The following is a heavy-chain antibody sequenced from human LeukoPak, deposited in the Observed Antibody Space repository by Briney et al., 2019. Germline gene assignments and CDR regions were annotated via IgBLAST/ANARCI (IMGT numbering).Heavy chain of an antibody. CDR1: GFTFSSYA. D-gene: IGHD4-17*01. Sequence: PGGSLRLSCAASGFTFSSYAMSWVRQAPGKGLEWVSAISGSGGSTYYADSVKGRFTISRDNSKNTLYLQMNSLRAEDTAVYYCARGDRVSYGGYYFDYWGQGTLVTVSS. CDR2: ISGSGGST. CDR3: ARGDRVSYGGYYFDY. V-gene: IGHV3-23*01. J-gene: IGHJ4*02.